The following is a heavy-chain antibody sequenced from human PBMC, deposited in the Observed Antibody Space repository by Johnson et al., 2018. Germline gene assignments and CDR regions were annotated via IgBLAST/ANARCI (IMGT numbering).Heavy chain of an antibody. CDR2: IDDGGST. Sequence: QVQLQQWGAGLLKPSETLSLTCAVYGGSFSGYSWSWIRQSPGKGLEWIGDIDDGGSTRYNPSLKSRVTISVDRSKNQFSLEVSSVTAADTAIYYCATERFQLLLGTYYYYRDVWGKGTTVTVSS. CDR1: GGSFSGYS. J-gene: IGHJ6*03. D-gene: IGHD2-2*01. CDR3: ATERFQLLLGTYYYYRDV. V-gene: IGHV4-34*01.